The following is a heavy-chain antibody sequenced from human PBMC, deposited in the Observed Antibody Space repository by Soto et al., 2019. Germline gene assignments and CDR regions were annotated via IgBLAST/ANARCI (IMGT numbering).Heavy chain of an antibody. CDR2: INAGTGDT. CDR1: GYTFTSYG. D-gene: IGHD3-10*01. J-gene: IGHJ5*02. CDR3: ARDLGGWPHA. Sequence: VASVKVSCKASGYTFTSYGIHWVRQAPGQRLEWMGWINAGTGDTRSSEKFQGRVTITRDTSASTAYMELSSLRSEDTAVYYCARDLGGWPHAWGQAPPVTVSS. V-gene: IGHV1-3*01.